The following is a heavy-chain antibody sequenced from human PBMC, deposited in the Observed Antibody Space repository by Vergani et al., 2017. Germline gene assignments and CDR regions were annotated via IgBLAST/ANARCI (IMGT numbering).Heavy chain of an antibody. J-gene: IGHJ3*02. CDR1: GFIFSDHY. D-gene: IGHD1-1*01. Sequence: EVQLLESGGGFAQPGGSLRLFCAASGFIFSDHYIDWVRQAPGKGLEWVGRIRNKANDYTTQYAASVKGRFTISRDDSKSYLYLQMNSLQTEDTALYYCVRVKGSNWNDHLYDIWGQGTLVTVSS. CDR3: VRVKGSNWNDHLYDI. V-gene: IGHV3-72*01. CDR2: IRNKANDYTT.